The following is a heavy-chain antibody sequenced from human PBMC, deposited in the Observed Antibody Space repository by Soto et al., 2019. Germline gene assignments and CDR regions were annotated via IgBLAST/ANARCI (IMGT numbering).Heavy chain of an antibody. Sequence: QVQLQGSGPGLVKPSETLSLTCTVSGGSITSYYWSWIRQSPGKGLEWIGYIHYSENIKYNPSLTRRVTISVDPSKNQSSLKLSSMTAADTAVYYCAAEGGSKTFWGQGILVTVSS. CDR1: GGSITSYY. V-gene: IGHV4-59*01. D-gene: IGHD3-16*01. CDR3: AAEGGSKTF. J-gene: IGHJ4*02. CDR2: IHYSENI.